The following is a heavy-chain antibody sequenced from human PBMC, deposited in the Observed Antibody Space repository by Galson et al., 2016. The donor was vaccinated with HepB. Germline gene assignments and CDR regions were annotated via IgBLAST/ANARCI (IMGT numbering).Heavy chain of an antibody. V-gene: IGHV3-43*01. Sequence: SLRLSCAASGFTFDGYTMHWVRQVPGKGLEWVSFVSWDGGTTDYAHSVKGRFTISRDNSKNSLYLQMNSLRTDDTALYYCVKDKDDGGNSGYFDYWGQGALVTVSS. D-gene: IGHD4-23*01. CDR3: VKDKDDGGNSGYFDY. CDR1: GFTFDGYT. CDR2: VSWDGGTT. J-gene: IGHJ4*02.